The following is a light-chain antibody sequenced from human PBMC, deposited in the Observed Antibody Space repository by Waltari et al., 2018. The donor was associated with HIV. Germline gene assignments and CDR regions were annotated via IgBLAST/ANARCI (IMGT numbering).Light chain of an antibody. J-gene: IGKJ4*01. CDR3: MEALETPLT. Sequence: DIVMTQSQLSLSVTPGEPASISCKSSQSLLKSNGYIYLDWYLQKPGQSPQLLIYLGSNRASGVPDRFSGSGSATDFTLKISRVEAEDAGIYYCMEALETPLTFGGGTRVEIK. CDR1: QSLLKSNGYIY. V-gene: IGKV2-28*01. CDR2: LGS.